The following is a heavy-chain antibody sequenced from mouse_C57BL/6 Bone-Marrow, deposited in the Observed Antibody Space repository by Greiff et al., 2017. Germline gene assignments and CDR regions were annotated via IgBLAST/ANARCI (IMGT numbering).Heavy chain of an antibody. Sequence: VQLKQSGAELVRPGASVKLSCTASGFNIKDDYMHWVKQRPEQGLEWIGWIDPENGDTEYASKFQGKATITADTSSNTAYLQLSSLTSEDTAVYYCTFITTVPGDYWGQGTTLTVSS. CDR3: TFITTVPGDY. V-gene: IGHV14-4*01. D-gene: IGHD1-1*01. CDR2: IDPENGDT. J-gene: IGHJ2*01. CDR1: GFNIKDDY.